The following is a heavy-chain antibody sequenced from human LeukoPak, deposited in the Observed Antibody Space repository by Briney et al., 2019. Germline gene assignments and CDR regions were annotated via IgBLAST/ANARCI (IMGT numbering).Heavy chain of an antibody. Sequence: GGSLRLSCAASGFTFSSYAMSWVRQAPGKGLEWVSAISSSGTYTYYADSLKGRFTISRDDGKSSLFLQMNSLRAEDTAIYYCARDQYGDYSLDYWGQGTLVTVSS. CDR1: GFTFSSYA. V-gene: IGHV3-21*01. CDR3: ARDQYGDYSLDY. J-gene: IGHJ4*02. D-gene: IGHD4-17*01. CDR2: ISSSGTYT.